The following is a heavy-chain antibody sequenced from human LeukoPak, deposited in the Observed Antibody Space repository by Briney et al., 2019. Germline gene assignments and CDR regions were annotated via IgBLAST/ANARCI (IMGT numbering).Heavy chain of an antibody. V-gene: IGHV4-39*07. CDR3: ARSRDCSGGSCPFDY. D-gene: IGHD2-15*01. Sequence: SETLSLTCTVSGGSISSSSYYWGWIRQPPGEGLEWIGSIYYSGSTYYNPSLKSRVTISVDTSKNQFSLKLSSVTAADTAVYYCARSRDCSGGSCPFDYWGQGTLVTVSS. CDR1: GGSISSSSYY. J-gene: IGHJ4*02. CDR2: IYYSGST.